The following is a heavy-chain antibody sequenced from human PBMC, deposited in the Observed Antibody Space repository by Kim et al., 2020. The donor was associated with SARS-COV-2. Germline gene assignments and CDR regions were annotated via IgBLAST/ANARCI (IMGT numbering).Heavy chain of an antibody. D-gene: IGHD2-21*02. CDR3: ARGSRGWVVVTTTRTPGGFFD. J-gene: IGHJ4*02. V-gene: IGHV1-46*01. CDR1: GYTFTSYY. CDR2: INPSGGNT. Sequence: ASVKVSCKASGYTFTSYYMHWVRQAPGQGLEWMGIINPSGGNTSYAQKFQGRVTMTRDTSTSTVYMELSSLRSEDTAVYYCARGSRGWVVVTTTRTPGGFFDWGQGTLVTVSS.